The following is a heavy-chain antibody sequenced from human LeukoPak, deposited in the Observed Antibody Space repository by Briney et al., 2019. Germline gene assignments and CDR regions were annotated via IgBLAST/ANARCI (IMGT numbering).Heavy chain of an antibody. CDR1: GGSISGYY. Sequence: PSETLSLTCTVSGGSISGYYWSWIRQPPGKGLEWIGYIYYSGSTNYNPSLKSRVTISVDTSKNQFSLKLSSVTAADTAVYYCARDKEGLGWTDYWGQGTLVTVSS. CDR2: IYYSGST. J-gene: IGHJ4*02. D-gene: IGHD2-15*01. V-gene: IGHV4-59*01. CDR3: ARDKEGLGWTDY.